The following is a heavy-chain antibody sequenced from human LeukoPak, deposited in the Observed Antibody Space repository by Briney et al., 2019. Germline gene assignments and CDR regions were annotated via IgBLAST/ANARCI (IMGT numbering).Heavy chain of an antibody. CDR1: GGSISSSSYY. D-gene: IGHD2/OR15-2a*01. CDR3: VLANYFDPPHDKGCWFDP. J-gene: IGHJ5*02. Sequence: SETLSLTCTVSGGSISSSSYYWGWIRQPPGKGLEWIGSIYDSGSTYYNPSLKSRVTISVDTSKNQFSLKLSSVTAADTAVYYCVLANYFDPPHDKGCWFDPWGQGTLVTVSS. V-gene: IGHV4-39*07. CDR2: IYDSGST.